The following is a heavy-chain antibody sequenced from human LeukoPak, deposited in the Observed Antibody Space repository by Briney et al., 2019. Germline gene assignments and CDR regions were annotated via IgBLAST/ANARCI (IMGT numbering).Heavy chain of an antibody. CDR1: GGSISSNNW. J-gene: IGHJ4*02. V-gene: IGHV4-4*02. CDR2: MSHSGKT. D-gene: IGHD1-7*01. Sequence: PSETLSLTCAVSGGSISSNNWWTWVRQPPGKGLEWIAEMSHSGKTNYNPSLKSRVTISVDTSNNQFSLKLTSVTAADTAVYYCARGGPPTGTPDYWGQGTLVTVSS. CDR3: ARGGPPTGTPDY.